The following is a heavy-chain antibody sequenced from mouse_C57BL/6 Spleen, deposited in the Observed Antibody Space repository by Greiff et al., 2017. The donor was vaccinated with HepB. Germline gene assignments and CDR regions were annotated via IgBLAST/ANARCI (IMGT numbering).Heavy chain of an antibody. D-gene: IGHD1-1*01. CDR2: ISSGGDYI. V-gene: IGHV5-9-1*02. CDR3: TRPLTTVVHWYFDV. CDR1: GFTFSSYA. J-gene: IGHJ1*03. Sequence: EVQVVESGEGLVKPGGSLKLSCAASGFTFSSYAMSWVRQTPEKRLEWVAYISSGGDYIYYADTVKGRFTISRDNARNTLYLQMSSLKSEDTAMYYCTRPLTTVVHWYFDVWGTGTTVTVSS.